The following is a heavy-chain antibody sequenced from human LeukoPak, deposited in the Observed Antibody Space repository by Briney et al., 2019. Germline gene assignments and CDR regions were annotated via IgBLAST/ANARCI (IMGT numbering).Heavy chain of an antibody. D-gene: IGHD5-24*01. CDR1: GFTFSSYE. CDR3: AKSRDGHKFLDY. V-gene: IGHV3-48*03. Sequence: GGSLILSCVASGFTFSSYEMNWVRQAPGKGLEWVSYISSSGGTIYYADSVKGRFTISRDNSKNTLYLQMNSLRAEDTAVYYCAKSRDGHKFLDYWGQGKLGTVSS. CDR2: ISSSGGTI. J-gene: IGHJ4*02.